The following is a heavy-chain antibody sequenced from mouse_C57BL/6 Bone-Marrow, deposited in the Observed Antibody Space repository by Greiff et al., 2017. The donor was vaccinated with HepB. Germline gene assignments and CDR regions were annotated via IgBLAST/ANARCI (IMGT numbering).Heavy chain of an antibody. CDR1: GFTFSNYW. J-gene: IGHJ3*01. V-gene: IGHV6-3*01. CDR3: TAPYYSNYLFAY. D-gene: IGHD2-5*01. Sequence: EVQGVESGGGLVQPGGSMKLSCVASGFTFSNYWMNWVRQSPEKGLEWVAQIRLKSDNYATHYAESVKGRFTISRDDSKSSVYLQMNNLRAEDTGIYYCTAPYYSNYLFAYWGQGTLVTVSA. CDR2: IRLKSDNYAT.